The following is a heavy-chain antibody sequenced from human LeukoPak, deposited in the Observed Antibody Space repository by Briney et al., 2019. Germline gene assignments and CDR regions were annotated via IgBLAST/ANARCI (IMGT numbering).Heavy chain of an antibody. J-gene: IGHJ4*02. Sequence: GGSLRLSCAASGFTFSNYAMDWVRQAPGKGLEWVSAISTGGDRAYYADSVKGRFTTSRDNSKNTLYLQKNSLRAEDTAVYYCARGTYDSSGYYFDYWGQGTLVTVSS. CDR2: ISTGGDRA. CDR1: GFTFSNYA. D-gene: IGHD3-22*01. CDR3: ARGTYDSSGYYFDY. V-gene: IGHV3-23*01.